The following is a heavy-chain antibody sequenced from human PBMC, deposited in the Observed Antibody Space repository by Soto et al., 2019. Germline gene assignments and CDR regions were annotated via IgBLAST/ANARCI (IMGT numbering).Heavy chain of an antibody. V-gene: IGHV4-30-4*01. CDR1: GGSISSGDCY. Sequence: SESLSLTCTVSGGSISSGDCYWSWTRQPPGKGLEWIGYIYYSGSTYYNPSLKSRVTISVDTSKNQFSLKLSSVTAADTAVYYCASTLRGWNYAPHFQHWGQGTLVTVSS. J-gene: IGHJ1*01. CDR3: ASTLRGWNYAPHFQH. D-gene: IGHD1-7*01. CDR2: IYYSGST.